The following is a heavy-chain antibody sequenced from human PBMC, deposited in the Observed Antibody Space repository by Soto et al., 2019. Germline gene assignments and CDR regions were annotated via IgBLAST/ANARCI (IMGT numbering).Heavy chain of an antibody. V-gene: IGHV1-69*13. CDR3: ARVGITIAAAGRDYFGC. CDR2: IIPIFGTA. D-gene: IGHD6-13*01. J-gene: IGHJ4*02. Sequence: GASVKVSCKASGGTFSSYAISWVRQAPGQGLEWMGGIIPIFGTANYAQKFQGRVTITGDESTSTAYMELSSLRSEDTAVYYCARVGITIAAAGRDYFGCWGQGTLVTVSS. CDR1: GGTFSSYA.